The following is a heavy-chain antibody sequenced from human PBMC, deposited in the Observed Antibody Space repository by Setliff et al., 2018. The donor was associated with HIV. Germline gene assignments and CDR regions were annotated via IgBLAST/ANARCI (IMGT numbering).Heavy chain of an antibody. CDR1: GFTFNRYD. CDR3: ARETMYDSRGYLSHYFDY. J-gene: IGHJ4*02. V-gene: IGHV3-23*01. Sequence: GGSLRLSCAASGFTFNRYDITWVRQAPGKGLEWVSAISGSGGSTYYADSVKGRFTISRDNSKNTLYLQMNSLRVEDTAVYYCARETMYDSRGYLSHYFDYWGQGTPVTVSS. CDR2: ISGSGGST. D-gene: IGHD3-22*01.